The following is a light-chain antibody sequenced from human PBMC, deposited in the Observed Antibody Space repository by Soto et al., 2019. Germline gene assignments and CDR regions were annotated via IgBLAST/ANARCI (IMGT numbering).Light chain of an antibody. CDR3: ATWDTNLRAV. CDR2: GND. Sequence: QSVLTQPPSVSAAPGQTVTISCSGGTSNIGHNYVSWYQQLPGTAPTLLIYGNDKRPSGIPDRFSGSKSGTSATLAITGLQTGDEADYYCATWDTNLRAVFGGGTKRTVL. V-gene: IGLV1-51*01. CDR1: TSNIGHNY. J-gene: IGLJ3*02.